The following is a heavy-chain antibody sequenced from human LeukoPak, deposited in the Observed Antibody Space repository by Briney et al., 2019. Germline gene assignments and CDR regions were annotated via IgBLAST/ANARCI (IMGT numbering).Heavy chain of an antibody. V-gene: IGHV3-21*01. J-gene: IGHJ3*02. CDR1: GFTFSRHS. CDR3: ARDSGNYLDAFDI. D-gene: IGHD1-7*01. Sequence: PGGSLRLSCAASGFTFSRHSINWVRQAPGKGLEWVSSISSSSSYIYYADSVKCRFTISRDNAKNSLYLQMNSLRAEDTAVYYCARDSGNYLDAFDIWGQGTMVTVSS. CDR2: ISSSSSYI.